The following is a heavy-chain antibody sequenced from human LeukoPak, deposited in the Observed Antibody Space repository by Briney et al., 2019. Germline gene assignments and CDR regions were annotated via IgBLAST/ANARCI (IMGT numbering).Heavy chain of an antibody. D-gene: IGHD5-24*01. CDR2: ISGSGGST. J-gene: IGHJ4*02. CDR1: GFTFSSYA. Sequence: GGSLRLSCAASGFTFSSYAINWVRQAPGKGLEWVSTISGSGGSTYYADSVKGRFTITRDNSKNTVYLQVNSLRAEDTAVYYCAKDPDGWLLLILSDYWGQGTLVAVSS. V-gene: IGHV3-23*01. CDR3: AKDPDGWLLLILSDY.